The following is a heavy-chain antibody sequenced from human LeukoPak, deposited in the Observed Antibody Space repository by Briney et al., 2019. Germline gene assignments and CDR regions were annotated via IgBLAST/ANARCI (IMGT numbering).Heavy chain of an antibody. CDR2: ISSSSSYI. J-gene: IGHJ4*02. CDR3: ARGSVGAPWY. V-gene: IGHV3-21*01. CDR1: GFTFSSYS. D-gene: IGHD1-26*01. Sequence: GGSLRLSCAASGFTFSSYSMNWVRQAPGKGLEWVSSISSSSSYIYYADSVKGRFTVSRDNAKNSLYLQMNSLRAEDTAVYYCARGSVGAPWYWGQGTLVTVSS.